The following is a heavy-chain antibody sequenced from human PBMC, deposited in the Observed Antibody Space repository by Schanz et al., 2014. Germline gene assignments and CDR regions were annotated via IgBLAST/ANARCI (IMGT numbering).Heavy chain of an antibody. CDR3: ARVVFFCDSSSCMNFYYMDV. D-gene: IGHD2-21*01. Sequence: EVQLVESGGNLVQPGGSLRLSCVASGFTFSSHSMNWVRQAPGKGLEWLSSISHTGETQHSADSVQGRFTISRDNAKNSLYLQLSSLQGEDTAVYFCARVVFFCDSSSCMNFYYMDVWGKGTTVTVSS. CDR1: GFTFSSHS. V-gene: IGHV3-48*04. J-gene: IGHJ6*03. CDR2: ISHTGETQ.